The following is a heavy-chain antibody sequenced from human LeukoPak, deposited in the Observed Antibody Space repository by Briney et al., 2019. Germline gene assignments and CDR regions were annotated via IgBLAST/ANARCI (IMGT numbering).Heavy chain of an antibody. V-gene: IGHV3-23*01. D-gene: IGHD4-17*01. CDR3: AKGTTVKTWYWYFDL. CDR1: GFIFSSYA. CDR2: ISGSGGST. J-gene: IGHJ2*01. Sequence: GGSLRLSCAASGFIFSSYAMSWVRQAPGKGLEWVSAISGSGGSTYYADSVKGRFTISRDNSKNTLYLQMNSLRAEDTAVYYCAKGTTVKTWYWYFDLWGRGTLVTVSS.